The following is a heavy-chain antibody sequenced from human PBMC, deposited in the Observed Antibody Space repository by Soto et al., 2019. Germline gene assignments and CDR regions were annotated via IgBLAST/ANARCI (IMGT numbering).Heavy chain of an antibody. CDR1: GFTFSSAW. CDR2: IRQDGREI. D-gene: IGHD3-10*01. CDR3: ARDTRGAFDS. V-gene: IGHV3-7*01. J-gene: IGHJ4*02. Sequence: GGSVRLSCAASGFTFSSAWMTWVRQAPGKGLEWVANIRQDGREIYYVDSVKGRFTISRDNAKNSLYLQMNSLRAEDTAVYYCARDTRGAFDSWGQGTLVTVSS.